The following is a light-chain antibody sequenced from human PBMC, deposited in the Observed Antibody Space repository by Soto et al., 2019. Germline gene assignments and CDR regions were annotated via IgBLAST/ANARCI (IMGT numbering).Light chain of an antibody. V-gene: IGKV1-9*01. CDR3: QLLDSFPLT. CDR1: QGISSS. J-gene: IGKJ5*01. Sequence: DIQLTQSPSFLSASVGDRVTITFRASQGISSSLAWYQQKPGEAPKLLIYAASTLQSGVPSRFSGSGYGTEFTLTISSLQPEDFASYYCQLLDSFPLTFGQGTRLEI. CDR2: AAS.